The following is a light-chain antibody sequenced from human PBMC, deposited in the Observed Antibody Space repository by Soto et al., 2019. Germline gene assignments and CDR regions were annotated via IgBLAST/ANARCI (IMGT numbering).Light chain of an antibody. V-gene: IGKV1-39*01. CDR1: QSISSY. CDR3: QQSYSKPLVT. CDR2: GAS. J-gene: IGKJ5*01. Sequence: DIHMTQSPSSLSASVGDRVTITFRASQSISSYLNWYQQKPGKAPRLLIYGASSLQSGVPSRFSGIGSGTDFTLTISSLQPEDFATYYCQQSYSKPLVTFGQGTRLEI.